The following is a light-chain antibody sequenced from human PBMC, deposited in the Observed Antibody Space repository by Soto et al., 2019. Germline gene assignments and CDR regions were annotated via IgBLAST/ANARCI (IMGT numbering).Light chain of an antibody. CDR2: SNN. CDR1: SSNIGINY. V-gene: IGLV1-44*01. J-gene: IGLJ3*02. Sequence: QAVVTQPPSASGTPGQMVTISCSGSSSNIGINYVFWYQHLPGAAPKLLIFSNNQRPSGVPDRFSGSKSGTSASLAISGLQSEDEADYFCAAWDASLNGWMFGGGTKLTVL. CDR3: AAWDASLNGWM.